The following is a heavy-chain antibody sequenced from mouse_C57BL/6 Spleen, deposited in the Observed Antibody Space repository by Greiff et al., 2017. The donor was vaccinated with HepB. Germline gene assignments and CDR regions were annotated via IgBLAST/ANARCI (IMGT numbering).Heavy chain of an antibody. J-gene: IGHJ3*01. D-gene: IGHD2-3*01. CDR3: ARDYDGYCSFAY. CDR2: ISDGGSYT. Sequence: EVKVVESGGGLVKPGGSLKLSCAASGFTFSSYAMSWVRQTPEKRLEWVATISDGGSYTYYPDNVKGRFTISRDNAKNNLYLQMSHLKSEDTAMYYCARDYDGYCSFAYWGQGTLVTVSA. V-gene: IGHV5-4*01. CDR1: GFTFSSYA.